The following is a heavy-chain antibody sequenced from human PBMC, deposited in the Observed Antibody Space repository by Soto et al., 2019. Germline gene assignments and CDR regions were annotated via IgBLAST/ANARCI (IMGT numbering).Heavy chain of an antibody. Sequence: SVKVSCKASGFTFTSSAMQWVRQARGQRLEWIGWIVVGSGNTNYAQKFQERVTITRDMSTSTAYMELSSLRSEDTAVYYCAADLKQLGSGYYYYYYMDVWGKGTTVTVSS. CDR3: AADLKQLGSGYYYYYYMDV. CDR2: IVVGSGNT. J-gene: IGHJ6*03. D-gene: IGHD6-6*01. V-gene: IGHV1-58*02. CDR1: GFTFTSSA.